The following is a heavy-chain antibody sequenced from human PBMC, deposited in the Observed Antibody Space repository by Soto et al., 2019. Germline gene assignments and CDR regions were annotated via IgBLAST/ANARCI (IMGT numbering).Heavy chain of an antibody. Sequence: GGSLRLSCEASGFPFSNYAMTWVRQAPGKGLEWVSAITGTDGTAFYADSVRGRFIISRDNSRDTLYLQMNSLRAEDTAIYYCAKRLGAFSNIWGSYPLDYWGQGTLVTVSS. CDR1: GFPFSNYA. CDR2: ITGTDGTA. J-gene: IGHJ4*02. D-gene: IGHD3-16*02. V-gene: IGHV3-23*01. CDR3: AKRLGAFSNIWGSYPLDY.